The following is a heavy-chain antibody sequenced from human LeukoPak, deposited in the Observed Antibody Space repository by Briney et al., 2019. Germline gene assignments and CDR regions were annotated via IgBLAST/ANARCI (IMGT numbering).Heavy chain of an antibody. Sequence: GGSLRLSCVASGFSLSNYGIHWVRQAPGKGLEWVAFVVYDGGNKFYAGSVKGRFTVSRDNAKNTQYLELNSLRAEDTAIYYCANLYPHMDVWGKGTTVTVSS. D-gene: IGHD3-16*02. V-gene: IGHV3-30*02. CDR1: GFSLSNYG. CDR2: VVYDGGNK. CDR3: ANLYPHMDV. J-gene: IGHJ6*03.